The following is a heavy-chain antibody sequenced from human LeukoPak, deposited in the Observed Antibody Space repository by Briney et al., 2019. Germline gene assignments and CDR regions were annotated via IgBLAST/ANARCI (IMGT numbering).Heavy chain of an antibody. V-gene: IGHV3-23*01. CDR2: ISGSGGST. J-gene: IGHJ4*02. D-gene: IGHD6-6*01. CDR3: VTGTGIALRPSLPGFY. CDR1: GFTFSSYA. Sequence: PGGSLRLSCAASGFTFSSYAMSWVRQAPGKGLEWVSGISGSGGSTYYADSVKGRFTIPRDDSKNTLYLQMNSLRAEDTAISYCVTGTGIALRPSLPGFYWGQGTLVTVSS.